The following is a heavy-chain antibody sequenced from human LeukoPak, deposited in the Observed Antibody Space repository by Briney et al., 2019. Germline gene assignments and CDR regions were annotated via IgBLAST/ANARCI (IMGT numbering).Heavy chain of an antibody. D-gene: IGHD2-21*02. CDR3: ARDIAYCGGDCYSGPTDY. CDR2: ISSSGSTI. Sequence: GGSLRLSCAASGFTFSDYYMSWIRQAPGKGLEWVSYISSSGSTIYYADSVKGRFTISRDNAKNSPYLQMNSLRAEDTAVYYCARDIAYCGGDCYSGPTDYWGQGTLVTVSS. V-gene: IGHV3-11*01. J-gene: IGHJ4*02. CDR1: GFTFSDYY.